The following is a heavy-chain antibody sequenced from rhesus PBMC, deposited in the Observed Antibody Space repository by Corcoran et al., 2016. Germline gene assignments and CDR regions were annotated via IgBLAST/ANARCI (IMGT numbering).Heavy chain of an antibody. CDR1: GGLISDSYR. D-gene: IGHD6-25*01. J-gene: IGHJ4*01. Sequence: QVQLQESGPGVVKPSETLSLTCAVSGGLISDSYRLSRIRQPPGKGLEWIGYIYGRSTITTYTPSLTSRVTISKDAYKNQFSLKLSSVTAAGTAVYYCARGNSGRFDYWGQGVLVTVSS. V-gene: IGHV4S10*01. CDR3: ARGNSGRFDY. CDR2: IYGRSTIT.